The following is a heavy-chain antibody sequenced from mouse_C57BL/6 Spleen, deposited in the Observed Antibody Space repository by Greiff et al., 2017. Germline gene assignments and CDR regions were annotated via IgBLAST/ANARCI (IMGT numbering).Heavy chain of an antibody. V-gene: IGHV1-81*01. D-gene: IGHD2-2*01. CDR1: GYTFTSYG. CDR3: ARGGYDVNAMDY. Sequence: QVQLKESGAELARPGASVKLSCKASGYTFTSYGISWVKQRTGQGLEWIGEIYPRSGNTYYNEKFKGKATLTADKSSSTAYMELRSLTSEDSAVYFCARGGYDVNAMDYWGQGTSVTVSS. J-gene: IGHJ4*01. CDR2: IYPRSGNT.